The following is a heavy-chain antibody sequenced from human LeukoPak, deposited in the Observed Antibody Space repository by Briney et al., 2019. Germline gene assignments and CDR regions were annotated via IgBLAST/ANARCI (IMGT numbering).Heavy chain of an antibody. J-gene: IGHJ4*02. Sequence: PGGCLRLSCAASGFSFSSYEMNWVRQAPGKGLEWVSYISTGGSTIYYGDSVKGRFTVSRDNAKKSLYLQMNSLRAEDTAVYYCARQIYDYIWGTYRGRGSYFDFWGQGTLVTVSS. CDR3: ARQIYDYIWGTYRGRGSYFDF. D-gene: IGHD3-16*02. V-gene: IGHV3-48*03. CDR2: ISTGGSTI. CDR1: GFSFSSYE.